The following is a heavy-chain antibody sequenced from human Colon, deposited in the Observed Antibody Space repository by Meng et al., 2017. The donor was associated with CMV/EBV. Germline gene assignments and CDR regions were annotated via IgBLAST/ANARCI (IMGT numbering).Heavy chain of an antibody. CDR1: GYTFTGYL. CDR3: GTFGGDFDY. V-gene: IGHV1-2*02. D-gene: IGHD3-3*01. CDR2: INPYSGDT. Sequence: QVHLMPSGAEMRVAGASVKVPCKASGYTFTGYLIHWVRQAPGQGLEWMGWINPYSGDTIYAQKFEVGVTMTRDASITTAYLELSSLKSDDTAVYYCGTFGGDFDYWGQGTLVTVSS. J-gene: IGHJ4*02.